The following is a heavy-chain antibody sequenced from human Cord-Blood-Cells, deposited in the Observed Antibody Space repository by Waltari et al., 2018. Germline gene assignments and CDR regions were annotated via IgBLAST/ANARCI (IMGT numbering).Heavy chain of an antibody. D-gene: IGHD6-13*01. CDR3: ARRGIAAAGDAFDI. Sequence: QLQLQESGPGLVKPSETLSLTCTVSGGSISSSSYYWGWIRQPPGKGLEWIGSIYYSGSTYHNPSLKSRVTISVDTSKNQFSLKLSSVTAADTAVYYCARRGIAAAGDAFDIWGQGTMVTVSS. V-gene: IGHV4-39*01. J-gene: IGHJ3*02. CDR2: IYYSGST. CDR1: GGSISSSSYY.